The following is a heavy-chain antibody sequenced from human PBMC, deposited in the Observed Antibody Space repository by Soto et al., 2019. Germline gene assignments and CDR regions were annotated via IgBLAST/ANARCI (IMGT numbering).Heavy chain of an antibody. V-gene: IGHV1-18*01. CDR1: GYTFTSYG. D-gene: IGHD2-15*01. CDR2: SSAYNGNT. J-gene: IGHJ5*02. CDR3: GRLGLVWPGYCGGGSGYPEGSVSAVVP. Sequence: ASVKVSCKASGYTFTSYGISWVRQAPGQGREWMGWSSAYNGNTNYAQKLQGRATMTTDTSTSTAYTELRSLRSGGTRVQYCGRLGLVWPGYCGGGSGYPEGSVSAVVPWG.